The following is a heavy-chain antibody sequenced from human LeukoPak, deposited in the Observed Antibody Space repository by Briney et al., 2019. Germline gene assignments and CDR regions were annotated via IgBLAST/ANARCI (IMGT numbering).Heavy chain of an antibody. Sequence: ASLKVSCKASGYTFTSYGISWVRQAPGQGLEWMGWISAYNGNTNYAQKLQGRVTMTTDTSTSTAYMELRSLRSDDTAVYYCARALIDSSGYYPNYYYYYYMDVWGKGTTVTVSS. CDR1: GYTFTSYG. CDR3: ARALIDSSGYYPNYYYYYYMDV. CDR2: ISAYNGNT. J-gene: IGHJ6*03. V-gene: IGHV1-18*01. D-gene: IGHD3-22*01.